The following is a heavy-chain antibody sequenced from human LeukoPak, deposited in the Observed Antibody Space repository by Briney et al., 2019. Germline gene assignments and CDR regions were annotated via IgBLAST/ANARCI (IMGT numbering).Heavy chain of an antibody. V-gene: IGHV3-7*01. D-gene: IGHD3-22*01. CDR3: AREGGGYALDY. J-gene: IGHJ4*02. Sequence: PGGSLRLSCAASGFTFSSYWMSWVRQAPGKGLEWVANIKQDGSEKYYVDSVKGRFTISRDNAKNSLYLQTNSLRAEDMAVYYCAREGGGYALDYWGQGTLVTVSS. CDR1: GFTFSSYW. CDR2: IKQDGSEK.